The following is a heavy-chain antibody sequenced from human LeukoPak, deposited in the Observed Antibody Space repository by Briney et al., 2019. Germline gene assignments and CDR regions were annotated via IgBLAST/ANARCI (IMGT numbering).Heavy chain of an antibody. CDR1: GFTLSDYY. Sequence: GGSLRLSCAASGFTLSDYYISCVRQAPGKGLEWGSYISSCGSTIYYADSVKGRFTISRDNAKNSLYLQMNSLRAEDTAVYYCARDLVAAAGIYYYYGMDVWGQGTTVTVSS. CDR2: ISSCGSTI. CDR3: ARDLVAAAGIYYYYGMDV. D-gene: IGHD6-13*01. J-gene: IGHJ6*02. V-gene: IGHV3-11*01.